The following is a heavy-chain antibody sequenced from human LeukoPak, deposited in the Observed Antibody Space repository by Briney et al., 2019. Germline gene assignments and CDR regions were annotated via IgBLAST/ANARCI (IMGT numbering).Heavy chain of an antibody. CDR2: TYYRSKWYN. CDR1: GDSVSSNSAA. J-gene: IGHJ4*02. V-gene: IGHV6-1*01. CDR3: ARVRYSNGWYSDH. D-gene: IGHD6-19*01. Sequence: SQTLSLTCAIIGDSVSSNSAAWNWIRQSPSRGLEWLVRTYYRSKWYNDYAESVKSRISIKPDTSKNQFSLQLNSVTPEDTAVYYCARVRYSNGWYSDHWGQGTLVTVS.